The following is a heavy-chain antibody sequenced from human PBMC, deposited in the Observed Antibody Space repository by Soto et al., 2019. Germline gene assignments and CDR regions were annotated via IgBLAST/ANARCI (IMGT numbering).Heavy chain of an antibody. CDR1: GFSLSTSGVG. J-gene: IGHJ5*02. V-gene: IGHV2-5*02. CDR2: IYWDDDK. CDR3: ADSRPIAAARGWFDP. Sequence: QITLKESGPTLVKPTQTLTLTCTFSGFSLSTSGVGVGWIRQPPGKALEWLALIYWDDDKRYSPSLKSKLTIPKDTSKNQVVITRTNMDPVDTATYYCADSRPIAAARGWFDPWGQGTLVTVSS. D-gene: IGHD6-13*01.